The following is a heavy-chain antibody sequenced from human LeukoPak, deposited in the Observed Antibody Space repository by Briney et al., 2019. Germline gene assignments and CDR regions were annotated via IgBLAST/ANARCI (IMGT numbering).Heavy chain of an antibody. CDR3: ARVRGVGTHIWLLPWNL. V-gene: IGHV3-23*01. D-gene: IGHD2-21*02. J-gene: IGHJ5*02. Sequence: GGSLRLSCAASGFTFLTYAMAWVRQAPGKGLEWVSSISGGAAGTYYAPSVKGRFTVSRDNDKNALYLQMDDVTAADTALYYCARVRGVGTHIWLLPWNLWGQGTPVSVSS. CDR1: GFTFLTYA. CDR2: ISGGAAGT.